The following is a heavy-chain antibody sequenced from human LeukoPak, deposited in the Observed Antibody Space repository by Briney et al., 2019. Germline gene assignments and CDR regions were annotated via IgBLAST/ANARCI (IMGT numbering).Heavy chain of an antibody. CDR1: GGSISSYY. CDR3: ARDLSGSYPLDAFDI. V-gene: IGHV4-59*01. J-gene: IGHJ3*02. Sequence: SETLSLTCSVSGGSISSYYWSWIRQPPGKGLEGIGYIYYSGSTNYNPSLKSRVTISVDTSKNQFSLKLSSVTAADTAVYYCARDLSGSYPLDAFDIWGQGTMVTVSS. D-gene: IGHD1-26*01. CDR2: IYYSGST.